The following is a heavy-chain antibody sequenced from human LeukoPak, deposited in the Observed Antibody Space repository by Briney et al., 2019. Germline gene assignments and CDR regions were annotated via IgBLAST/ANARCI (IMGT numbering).Heavy chain of an antibody. CDR2: ISGSGGST. CDR3: AKGRTLVVVPAAKVGFDY. J-gene: IGHJ4*02. V-gene: IGHV3-23*01. D-gene: IGHD2-2*01. CDR1: GFTFSSYA. Sequence: GGSLRLSCAASGFTFSSYAMSWVRQAPGKGLEWVSAISGSGGSTYYADSVKGRFTISRDNSKNTLYLRMNSLRAEDTAVYYCAKGRTLVVVPAAKVGFDYWGQGTLVTVSS.